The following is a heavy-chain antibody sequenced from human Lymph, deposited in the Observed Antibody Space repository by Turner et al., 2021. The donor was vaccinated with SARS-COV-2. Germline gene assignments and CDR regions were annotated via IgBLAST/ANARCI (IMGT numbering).Heavy chain of an antibody. V-gene: IGHV1-69*10. J-gene: IGHJ4*02. CDR2: TIPIFGIA. Sequence: QVQLVQSGAAVKNPGSSVTVSCKASGGTFSTYAISWVRQAPGQGLEWLGGTIPIFGIANYAQKFQGRVTITADKFTSTAYMELSSLRSEDTAVYYCARDATGPLGYWGRGTLVTVSS. CDR3: ARDATGPLGY. CDR1: GGTFSTYA. D-gene: IGHD1-1*01.